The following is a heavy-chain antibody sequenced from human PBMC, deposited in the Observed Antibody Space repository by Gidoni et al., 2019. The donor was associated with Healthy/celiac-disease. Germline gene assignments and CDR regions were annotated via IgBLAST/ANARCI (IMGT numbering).Heavy chain of an antibody. CDR2: ISYDGSNK. CDR1: GFTFSSYG. J-gene: IGHJ6*02. V-gene: IGHV3-30*18. CDR3: AKDLNEGVTPLFWYYYYGMDV. Sequence: QVQLVESGGGVVQPGRSLRLSCAASGFTFSSYGLHWVRQAPGKGLEWVAVISYDGSNKYYADSVKGRFTISRDNSKNTLYLQMNSLRAEDTAVYYCAKDLNEGVTPLFWYYYYGMDVWGQGTTVTVSS. D-gene: IGHD3-3*01.